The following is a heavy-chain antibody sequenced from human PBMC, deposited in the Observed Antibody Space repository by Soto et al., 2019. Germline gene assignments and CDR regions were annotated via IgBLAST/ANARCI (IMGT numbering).Heavy chain of an antibody. CDR3: AKDGLWALGELLLIPLFGYFDY. V-gene: IGHV3-30*18. CDR2: ISYDGSNK. J-gene: IGHJ4*02. D-gene: IGHD1-26*01. CDR1: GFTFSSYG. Sequence: GGSLRLSCAASGFTFSSYGMHWVRQAPGKGLEWVAVISYDGSNKYYADSVKGGFTISRDNSKNTLYLQMNSLRAEDTAVYYCAKDGLWALGELLLIPLFGYFDYWGQGTLVTVSS.